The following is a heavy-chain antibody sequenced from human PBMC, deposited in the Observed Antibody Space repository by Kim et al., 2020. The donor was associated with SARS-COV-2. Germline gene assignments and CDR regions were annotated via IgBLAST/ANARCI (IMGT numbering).Heavy chain of an antibody. CDR1: GYTLTELS. V-gene: IGHV1-24*01. J-gene: IGHJ4*02. CDR2: FDPEDGET. Sequence: ASVKVSCKVSGYTLTELSMHWVRQAPGKGLEWMGGFDPEDGETIYAQKFQGRVTMTEDTSTDTAYMELSSLRSEDTAVYYCATDLLVVVAATLFDYWGQGTLVTVSS. D-gene: IGHD2-15*01. CDR3: ATDLLVVVAATLFDY.